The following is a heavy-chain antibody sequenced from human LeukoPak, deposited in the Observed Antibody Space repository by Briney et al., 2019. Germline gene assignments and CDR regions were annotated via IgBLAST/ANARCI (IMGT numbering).Heavy chain of an antibody. D-gene: IGHD3-10*01. CDR2: ISTSSSYI. CDR1: GFTFSNHN. Sequence: GGSLRLSCSASGFTFSNHNMNWVRQAPGKGLGWVSSISTSSSYIYYAASVKGRFTISRDNAKNSLYLQMNSLRAEDTAVYYCARVDPGSYLMFYYVDFWGQGTLVTVSS. J-gene: IGHJ4*01. V-gene: IGHV3-21*01. CDR3: ARVDPGSYLMFYYVDF.